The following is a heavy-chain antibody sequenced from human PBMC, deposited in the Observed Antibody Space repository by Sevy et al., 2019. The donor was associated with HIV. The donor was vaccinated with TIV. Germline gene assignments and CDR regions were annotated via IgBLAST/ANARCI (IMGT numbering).Heavy chain of an antibody. J-gene: IGHJ3*01. CDR1: GFTFNTHA. D-gene: IGHD3-22*01. V-gene: IGHV3-23*01. Sequence: GGSLRLSCAASGFTFNTHAMNWVRQAPGKGLEWVSVISGPGYGTNYADSVKGRFTISRDNSKNTLYLQMNSLRDDDPAVYYGAKALNPALESMLEVNLRSLKGFDVWEQGTMVTVSS. CDR3: AKALNPALESMLEVNLRSLKGFDV. CDR2: ISGPGYGT.